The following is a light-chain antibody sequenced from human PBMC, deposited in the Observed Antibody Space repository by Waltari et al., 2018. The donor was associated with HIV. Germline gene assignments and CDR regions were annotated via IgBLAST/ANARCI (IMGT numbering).Light chain of an antibody. CDR3: AAWDYSLSGWV. Sequence: QSVLTQPPSASGTPGQRVTISCSGSNSHVGISYVYLYQQRPGTTPNLVIYGINQRPSGVPDRFSGSKSGTSVSLVISGIRSEDEADYYCAAWDYSLSGWVFGGGTKLTVL. CDR2: GIN. J-gene: IGLJ3*02. V-gene: IGLV1-47*01. CDR1: NSHVGISY.